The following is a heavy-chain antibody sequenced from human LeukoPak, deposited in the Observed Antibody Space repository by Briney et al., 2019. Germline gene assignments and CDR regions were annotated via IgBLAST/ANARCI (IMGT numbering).Heavy chain of an antibody. CDR1: GYTFTGYY. Sequence: ASVKVSCKASGYTFTGYYMHWVRQAPGQGLEWMGWINPNSGGTNYAQKFQGRVTMTRDTSISTAYMELSRLRSDDTAVYYRARARPRGTALDYWGQGTLVTVSS. D-gene: IGHD6-13*01. CDR3: ARARPRGTALDY. V-gene: IGHV1-2*02. CDR2: INPNSGGT. J-gene: IGHJ4*02.